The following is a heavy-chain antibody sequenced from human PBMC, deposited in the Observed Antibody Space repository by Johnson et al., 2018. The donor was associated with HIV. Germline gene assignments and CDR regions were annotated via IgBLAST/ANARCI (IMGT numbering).Heavy chain of an antibody. J-gene: IGHJ3*02. CDR2: ISSDTTTM. V-gene: IGHV3-11*04. CDR3: ARPSEPNYGGNSGMWWNAFDI. CDR1: GFTFSNFY. Sequence: QVQLVESGGGVVQPGKSLTLSCAASGFTFSNFYMSWIRQAPGKGLEWVAYISSDTTTMYYSDSVRGRFTISRDNSKNTLYLQINSLRPEDTALYYCARPSEPNYGGNSGMWWNAFDIWGQGTKVTVSS. D-gene: IGHD4-23*01.